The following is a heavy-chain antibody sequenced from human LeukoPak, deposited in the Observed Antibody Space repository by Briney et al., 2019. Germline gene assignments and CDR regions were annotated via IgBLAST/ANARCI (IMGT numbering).Heavy chain of an antibody. J-gene: IGHJ5*02. CDR1: GFTFSTYA. CDR3: AKCGTTCYMNWLDP. CDR2: ISTTGAAT. V-gene: IGHV3-23*01. D-gene: IGHD1-14*01. Sequence: GGSLRLSCAASGFTFSTYAMSWVRQAPEKGLEWVSAISTTGAATKYADSVKGRFTISRDNSNNMVYLEMNSLRAEDTAVYYCAKCGTTCYMNWLDPWGQGALVTVPS.